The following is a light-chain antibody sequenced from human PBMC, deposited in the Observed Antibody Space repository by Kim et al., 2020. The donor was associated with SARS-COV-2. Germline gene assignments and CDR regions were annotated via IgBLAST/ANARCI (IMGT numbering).Light chain of an antibody. CDR1: QSVDRR. V-gene: IGKV1-5*01. CDR2: DAS. Sequence: ASVGARVTLACRASQSVDRRLAWYQQKPGEAPKVLIYDASSLQRGVPSRFSGGGSGTEFALTITTLQPDDFATYYCQQYYVYPLTFGGGTKVDIK. J-gene: IGKJ4*01. CDR3: QQYYVYPLT.